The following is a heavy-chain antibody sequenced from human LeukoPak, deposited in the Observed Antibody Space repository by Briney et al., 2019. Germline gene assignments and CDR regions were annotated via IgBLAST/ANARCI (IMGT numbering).Heavy chain of an antibody. V-gene: IGHV1-69*13. CDR3: ASRGGTYYFDY. D-gene: IGHD3-16*01. CDR1: GYTFTSYY. J-gene: IGHJ4*02. CDR2: IIPIFGTA. Sequence: ASVKVSCKASGYTFTSYYMHWVRQAPGQGLEWMGGIIPIFGTANYAQKFQGRVTITADESTSTAYMELSSLRSEDTAVYYCASRGGTYYFDYWGQGTLVTVSS.